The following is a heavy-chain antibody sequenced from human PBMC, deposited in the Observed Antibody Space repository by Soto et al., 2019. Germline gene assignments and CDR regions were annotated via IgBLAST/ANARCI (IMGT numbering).Heavy chain of an antibody. CDR3: AKDYLKSQIFKIAAAGTVGY. CDR2: ISYDGSNK. D-gene: IGHD6-13*01. CDR1: GFTFSSYG. Sequence: PGGSLRLSCAASGFTFSSYGMHWVRQAPGKGLEWVAVISYDGSNKYYADSVKGRFTISRDNSKNTLYLQMNSLRAEDTAVYYCAKDYLKSQIFKIAAAGTVGYWGQGTLVTVSS. V-gene: IGHV3-30*18. J-gene: IGHJ4*02.